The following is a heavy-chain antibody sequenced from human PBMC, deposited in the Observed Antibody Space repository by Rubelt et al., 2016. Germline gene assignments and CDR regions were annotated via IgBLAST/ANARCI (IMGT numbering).Heavy chain of an antibody. CDR3: ARTPNRENLIMDY. CDR1: GYSISSGYY. CDR2: IYHSGST. Sequence: QVQLQESGPGLVKPSETLSLTCTVSGYSISSGYYWGWIRQPPGKGLEWIGSIYHSGSTYYNPSLRSRVTISVDTSKSQFSLKRSSVTAADTAVYYCARTPNRENLIMDYWGQGTLVTVSS. D-gene: IGHD1-14*01. J-gene: IGHJ4*02. V-gene: IGHV4-38-2*02.